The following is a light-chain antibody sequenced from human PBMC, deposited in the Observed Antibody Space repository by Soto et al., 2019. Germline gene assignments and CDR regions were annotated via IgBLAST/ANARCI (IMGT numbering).Light chain of an antibody. Sequence: QSALTQDASVSGSPGQSITIACTGTSSDVGGFNYVSWYQQHPGKAPKLMIYDVFTRPSGVSNRFSGSKSGHTASLTISAPQAEEEADYYCTSWTSTSTYVFGSGTQLTVL. CDR1: SSDVGGFNY. CDR3: TSWTSTSTYV. V-gene: IGLV2-14*03. CDR2: DVF. J-gene: IGLJ1*01.